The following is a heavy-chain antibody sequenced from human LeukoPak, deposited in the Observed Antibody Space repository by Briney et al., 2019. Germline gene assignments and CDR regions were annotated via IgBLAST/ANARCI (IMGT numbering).Heavy chain of an antibody. J-gene: IGHJ4*02. V-gene: IGHV4-31*03. D-gene: IGHD4-17*01. CDR3: ARHDYGDYDYFDY. CDR1: GGSISSGGYY. CDR2: IYYSGST. Sequence: TLSLTCTVSGGSISSGGYYWSWIRQHPGKGLEWIGYIYYSGSTYYNPSLKSRVTISVDTSKNQFSLKLSSVTAADTAVYYCARHDYGDYDYFDYWGQGTLVTVSS.